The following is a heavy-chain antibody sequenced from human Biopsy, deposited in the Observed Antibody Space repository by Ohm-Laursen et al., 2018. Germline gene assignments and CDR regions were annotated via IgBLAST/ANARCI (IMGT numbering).Heavy chain of an antibody. CDR1: GGSIGGSGDY. CDR2: ISDTGTT. J-gene: IGHJ3*01. Sequence: SDTLSLTCTVSGGSIGGSGDYWSWIRQPPGKGLEWIGYISDTGTTHYNPSLRGRVAMSVDTSKNQFSLQLTSVTAADTAMFFCARLFRLDDYWNDDPPDGFDVWGQGTMVTVSS. V-gene: IGHV4-61*08. D-gene: IGHD3-3*01. CDR3: ARLFRLDDYWNDDPPDGFDV.